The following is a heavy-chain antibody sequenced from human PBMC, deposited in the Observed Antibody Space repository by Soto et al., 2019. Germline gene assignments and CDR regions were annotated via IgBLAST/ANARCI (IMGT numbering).Heavy chain of an antibody. Sequence: ESGPTLVNPTQTLTLTCTFSGFSLSTRGVGVGWIRQPPGKALEWLALIYWNDDKRYSPSLKSRLAITKDTSKNQVVLTMTNMDPVDTATYYCAHRGSTYYYYGMDVWGQGTTVTVSS. CDR1: GFSLSTRGVG. V-gene: IGHV2-5*01. J-gene: IGHJ6*02. CDR2: IYWNDDK. CDR3: AHRGSTYYYYGMDV.